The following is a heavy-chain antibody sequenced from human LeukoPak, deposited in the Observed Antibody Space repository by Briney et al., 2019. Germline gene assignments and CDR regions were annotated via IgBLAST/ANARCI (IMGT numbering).Heavy chain of an antibody. J-gene: IGHJ4*02. CDR1: GFTFSSYA. V-gene: IGHV3-7*03. Sequence: GGSLRLSCAASGFTFSSYAMSWVRQAPGKGLEWVANIKQDGSEKYYVDSVKGRFTISRDNAKNSLYLQMNSLRAEDTAVYYCARDRVAVAATQDVYFDYWGQGTLVTVSS. D-gene: IGHD6-19*01. CDR3: ARDRVAVAATQDVYFDY. CDR2: IKQDGSEK.